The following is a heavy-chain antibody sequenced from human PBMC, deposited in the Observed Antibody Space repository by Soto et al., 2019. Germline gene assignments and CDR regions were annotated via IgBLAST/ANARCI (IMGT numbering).Heavy chain of an antibody. D-gene: IGHD3-22*01. CDR1: GFTFSSYA. V-gene: IGHV3-23*01. Sequence: GGSLRLSCAASGFTFSSYAMSWVRPAPGKGLEWVSAISGSGGSTYYADSVKGRFTTSRDNSKNTPYLQRNSLRAEDTAVYYCAKEKLGMLVVVSIFDYWGQGTLVTVSS. CDR2: ISGSGGST. J-gene: IGHJ4*02. CDR3: AKEKLGMLVVVSIFDY.